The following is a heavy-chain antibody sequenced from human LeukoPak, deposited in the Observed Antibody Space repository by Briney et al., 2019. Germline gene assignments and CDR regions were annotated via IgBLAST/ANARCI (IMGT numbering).Heavy chain of an antibody. Sequence: GGSLRLSCAASGFTFSSYGMSWVRQAPGKGLEWVSAISGSGGSTYYADSVKGRFTISRDNSKNTLYLQMNSLRAEDTAVYYCAKPLYYGSGSYLAPFDYWGQGTLVTVSS. D-gene: IGHD3-10*01. CDR2: ISGSGGST. CDR3: AKPLYYGSGSYLAPFDY. V-gene: IGHV3-23*01. CDR1: GFTFSSYG. J-gene: IGHJ4*02.